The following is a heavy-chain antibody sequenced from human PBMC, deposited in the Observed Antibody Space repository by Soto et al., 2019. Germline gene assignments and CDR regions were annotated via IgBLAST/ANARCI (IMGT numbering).Heavy chain of an antibody. CDR1: CGSISSHY. D-gene: IGHD6-6*01. V-gene: IGHV4-59*11. J-gene: IGHJ4*02. Sequence: SETLSLTCVVSCGSISSHYWSWIRQPPGSGLEWIGFVHYSGSTNYSPSLKSRVTMSVDTSKNQFFLNLTSVTAADTALYFCARRDYSTSSLGPFDYWGQGILVTVSS. CDR2: VHYSGST. CDR3: ARRDYSTSSLGPFDY.